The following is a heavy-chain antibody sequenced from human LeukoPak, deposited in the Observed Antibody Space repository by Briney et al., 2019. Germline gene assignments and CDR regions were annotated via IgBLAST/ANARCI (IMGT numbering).Heavy chain of an antibody. Sequence: ASVKDSRMSSVYTFIGYYMHWVRQAPGQGLEWMGWINPNSGGTNYAQKFQGRVTMTRDTSISTAYMELSRLRYDDTAVYYCARGRIGYCSGGSCYFYWGQGTLVTVSS. CDR1: VYTFIGYY. CDR2: INPNSGGT. CDR3: ARGRIGYCSGGSCYFY. V-gene: IGHV1-2*02. J-gene: IGHJ4*02. D-gene: IGHD2-15*01.